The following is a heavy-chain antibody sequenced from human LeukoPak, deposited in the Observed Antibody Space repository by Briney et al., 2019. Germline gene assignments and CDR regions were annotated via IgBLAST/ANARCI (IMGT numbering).Heavy chain of an antibody. Sequence: GGSLRLSCSASGFTFSSSAMHWVRQAPGKRLEYVSAINSNGGSTYYADSVKGRFTISRDNSKNTLYLQMSSLRTEDTAVYFCAPLRGDYEVDYWGQGTLVTVSS. D-gene: IGHD4-17*01. CDR2: INSNGGST. J-gene: IGHJ4*02. CDR3: APLRGDYEVDY. CDR1: GFTFSSSA. V-gene: IGHV3-64D*09.